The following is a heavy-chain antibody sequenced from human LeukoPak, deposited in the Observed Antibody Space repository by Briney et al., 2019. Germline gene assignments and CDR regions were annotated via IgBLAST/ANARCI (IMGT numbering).Heavy chain of an antibody. CDR1: QFTVSSNY. CDR2: IKSKTDGGTT. D-gene: IGHD3-22*01. Sequence: GGSLRLSCAASQFTVSSNYMSWVRQAPGKGLEWVGRIKSKTDGGTTDYAAPVKGRFTISRDDSKNTLYLQMNSLKTEDTAVYYCTTDQFIYYDSSGYYYKTEYFQHWGQGTLVTVSS. CDR3: TTDQFIYYDSSGYYYKTEYFQH. J-gene: IGHJ1*01. V-gene: IGHV3-15*01.